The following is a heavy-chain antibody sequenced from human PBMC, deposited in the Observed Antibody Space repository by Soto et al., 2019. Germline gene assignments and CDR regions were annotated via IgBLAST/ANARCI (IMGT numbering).Heavy chain of an antibody. J-gene: IGHJ6*02. D-gene: IGHD6-13*01. CDR2: VSAYNGNT. CDR3: ARGNSSQDGVDV. Sequence: QVQLVQSGAEVKKPGASVKVSCESSGYTFTTYGITWVRQAPGQGLEWMGWVSAYNGNTNYAQKLQGRVTMTTDTSKRTAYMELRSLRSDDTAVYYCARGNSSQDGVDVWGQGTTVTVSS. V-gene: IGHV1-18*01. CDR1: GYTFTTYG.